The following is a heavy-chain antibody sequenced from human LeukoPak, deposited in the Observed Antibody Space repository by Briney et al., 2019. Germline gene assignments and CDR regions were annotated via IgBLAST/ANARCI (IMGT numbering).Heavy chain of an antibody. V-gene: IGHV4-59*08. CDR1: GGSINNYY. J-gene: IGHJ5*02. CDR2: FYYSGST. CDR3: TTSSGWRSHWFDP. Sequence: SETLSLTCTVSGGSINNYYLNWIRQPPGKGLEWIGDFYYSGSTNYNPSLESRVTISVDTSKNQFSLRLISVTAADTAVYYCTTSSGWRSHWFDPWGQGTLVTVSS. D-gene: IGHD6-19*01.